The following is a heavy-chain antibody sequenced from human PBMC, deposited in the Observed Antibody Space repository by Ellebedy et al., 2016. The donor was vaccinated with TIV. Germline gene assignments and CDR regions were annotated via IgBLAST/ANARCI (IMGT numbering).Heavy chain of an antibody. CDR1: GFSISTSGMC. V-gene: IGHV2-70*11. Sequence: SGPTLVKPTQTLTLTCTFSGFSISTSGMCVSWIRQPPGKALEWLARIDWDDDKYYSTSLKTRLTISKDTSKNQVVLTMTNMDPVDTATFYCARAIVAKVPYYYYYGMDVWGQGTTVTVSS. J-gene: IGHJ6*02. D-gene: IGHD5-12*01. CDR2: IDWDDDK. CDR3: ARAIVAKVPYYYYYGMDV.